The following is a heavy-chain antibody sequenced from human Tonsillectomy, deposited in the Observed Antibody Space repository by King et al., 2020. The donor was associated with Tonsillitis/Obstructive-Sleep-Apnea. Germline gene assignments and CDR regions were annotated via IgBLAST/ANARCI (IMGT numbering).Heavy chain of an antibody. CDR2: INHSGST. J-gene: IGHJ6*03. V-gene: IGHV4-34*01. D-gene: IGHD3-10*01. CDR3: ARSNDYGSGSYYRYYYYMDV. CDR1: GGSFSGYY. Sequence: VQLQQWGAGLLKPSETLSLTCGVYGGSFSGYYWSWIRQPPGKGLEWIGEINHSGSTNYNPSLKSRGTISVDKSKNQFSLKLSSVTAADTAVDYCARSNDYGSGSYYRYYYYMDVWGKGTTVTVSS.